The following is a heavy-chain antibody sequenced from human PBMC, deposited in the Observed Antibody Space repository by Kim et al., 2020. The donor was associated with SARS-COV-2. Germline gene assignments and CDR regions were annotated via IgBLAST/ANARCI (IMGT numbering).Heavy chain of an antibody. CDR1: GFTVSSNY. Sequence: GGSLRLSCAASGFTVSSNYMSWVRQAPGKGLEWVSVIYSGGSTCYADSVKGRFTISRDNSKNTLYLQMNSLRAEDTAVYYCARDRGITMVRGYYYYGMDVWGQGTTVTVSS. CDR2: IYSGGST. CDR3: ARDRGITMVRGYYYYGMDV. J-gene: IGHJ6*02. D-gene: IGHD3-10*01. V-gene: IGHV3-53*01.